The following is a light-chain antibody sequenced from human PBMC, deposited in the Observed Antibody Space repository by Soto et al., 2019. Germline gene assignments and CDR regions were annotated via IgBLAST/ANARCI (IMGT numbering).Light chain of an antibody. V-gene: IGKV1-39*01. CDR2: AAS. Sequence: DIQMTQSPSSLSASIADIVSIIFRASESIRIHLNWYQQKPGKAPRLLIYAASRLQSGVPSRFSGTGSGTDFTLTISSLQPEDFAIYYCQQTFGKPLVTCGQGTRLEIK. CDR3: QQTFGKPLVT. J-gene: IGKJ5*01. CDR1: ESIRIH.